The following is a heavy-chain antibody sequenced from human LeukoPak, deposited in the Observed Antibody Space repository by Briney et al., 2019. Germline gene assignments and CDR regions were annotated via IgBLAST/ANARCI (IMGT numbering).Heavy chain of an antibody. D-gene: IGHD5-18*01. J-gene: IGHJ6*02. Sequence: SVKVSCKASGGTFSSYAISWVRQAPGQGLEWMGGIIPIFGTANYAQKFQGRVTITADESTSTAYMELSSLRSEDTAVYYCAREPVDTAMVTLYYGMDVWGQGTTVTISS. CDR1: GGTFSSYA. CDR2: IIPIFGTA. CDR3: AREPVDTAMVTLYYGMDV. V-gene: IGHV1-69*13.